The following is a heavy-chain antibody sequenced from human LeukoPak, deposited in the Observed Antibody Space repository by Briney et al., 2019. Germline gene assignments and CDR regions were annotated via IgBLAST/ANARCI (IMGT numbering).Heavy chain of an antibody. CDR2: ISGSGENT. CDR1: GLTFNNFA. Sequence: GGSLRLSCAASGLTFNNFAMSWVRQAPGKGLEWVSVISGSGENTHYADSVKGRFTISRDSSKNTVYLQMSSLRAEDTAVYYCARPRGNYFGYFDLWGRGTLVTVSS. V-gene: IGHV3-23*01. D-gene: IGHD3-10*01. J-gene: IGHJ2*01. CDR3: ARPRGNYFGYFDL.